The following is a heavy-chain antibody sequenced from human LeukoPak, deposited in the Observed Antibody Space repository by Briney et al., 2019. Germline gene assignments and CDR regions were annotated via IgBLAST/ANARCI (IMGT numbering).Heavy chain of an antibody. V-gene: IGHV1-8*01. CDR3: ARGRSSSSPTNWFDP. J-gene: IGHJ5*02. Sequence: GASVKVSCKASGYTFTSYDINWVRQATGQRLEWMGWMNPNSGNTGYAQKFQGRVTMTRNTSISTAYMELSSLRSEDTAVYYCARGRSSSSPTNWFDPWGQGTLVTVSS. D-gene: IGHD6-6*01. CDR1: GYTFTSYD. CDR2: MNPNSGNT.